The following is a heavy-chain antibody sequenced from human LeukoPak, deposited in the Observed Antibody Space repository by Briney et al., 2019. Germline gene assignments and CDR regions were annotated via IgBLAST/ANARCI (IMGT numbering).Heavy chain of an antibody. CDR1: GFTFGSYE. Sequence: GGSLRLSCAASGFTFGSYEMNWVRQAPGKGLEWVSYIGTIISTTYYADSVKGRFTVSRDDAKSSLYLQMSSLRAEDTAVYYCARNVYDLRGQWLVPGFDHWGQGTLVTVSS. CDR3: ARNVYDLRGQWLVPGFDH. J-gene: IGHJ4*02. V-gene: IGHV3-48*03. D-gene: IGHD6-19*01. CDR2: IGTIISTT.